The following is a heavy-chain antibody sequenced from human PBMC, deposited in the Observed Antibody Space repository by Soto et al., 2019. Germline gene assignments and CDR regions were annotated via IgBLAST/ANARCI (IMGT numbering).Heavy chain of an antibody. CDR3: ARRGALSSYYYGYYFDY. CDR1: GYTFLRYA. CDR2: INPGNGNT. D-gene: IGHD3-9*01. J-gene: IGHJ4*02. V-gene: IGHV1-3*01. Sequence: ASVKVSCKASGYTFLRYAMNWVRQAPGQSPEWMGWINPGNGNTKYSQRFQGRVTITRDTSASTAYMELSSLTSYDTAVYYCARRGALSSYYYGYYFDYWGQGTLVTVSS.